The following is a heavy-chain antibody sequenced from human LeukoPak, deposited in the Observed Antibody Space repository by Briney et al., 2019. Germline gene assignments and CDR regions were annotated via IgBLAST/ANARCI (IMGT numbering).Heavy chain of an antibody. CDR3: ARPLTGTSFDY. J-gene: IGHJ4*02. Sequence: SETLSLTCTVSGGSISSYYWSWIRQPAGKGLEWIGRIYTSGSTNYNPSLKSRVTISVDTSKNQFSLKLTSVTAADTAVYFCARPLTGTSFDYWGQGTLVTVSS. V-gene: IGHV4-4*07. CDR1: GGSISSYY. D-gene: IGHD7-27*01. CDR2: IYTSGST.